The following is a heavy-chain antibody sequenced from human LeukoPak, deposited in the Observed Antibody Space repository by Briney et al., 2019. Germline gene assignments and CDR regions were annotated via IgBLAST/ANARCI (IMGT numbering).Heavy chain of an antibody. J-gene: IGHJ4*02. CDR2: IHYSGST. CDR1: GGSLSSYY. Sequence: PSETLSLTCTVSGGSLSSYYWSWIRQPPGRGLEWVGSIHYSGSTSYNPSLRSRVTISVDKSKNQFFLKLSSVTATDTAVYYCARRVHSSSWSSYFDYWGQETLVTVSS. D-gene: IGHD6-13*01. CDR3: ARRVHSSSWSSYFDY. V-gene: IGHV4-59*01.